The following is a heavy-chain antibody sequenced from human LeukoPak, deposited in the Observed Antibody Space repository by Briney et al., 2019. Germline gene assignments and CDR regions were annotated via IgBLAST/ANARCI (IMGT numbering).Heavy chain of an antibody. CDR1: GFTFSTYT. CDR2: ISDNGGRT. J-gene: IGHJ5*02. D-gene: IGHD1-1*01. V-gene: IGHV3-23*01. CDR3: AKDPTTGTTPNWFDP. Sequence: PGGSLRLSCAASGFTFSTYTMAWVRQAPGGGLEWVSGISDNGGRTYYADSVKGRFTISRDNSKNTLYLQMNSLRAEDTAVYYCAKDPTTGTTPNWFDPWGQGTLVTVSS.